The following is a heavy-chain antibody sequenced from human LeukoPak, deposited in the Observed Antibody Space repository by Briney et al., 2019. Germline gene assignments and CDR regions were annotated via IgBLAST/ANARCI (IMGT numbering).Heavy chain of an antibody. V-gene: IGHV3-64D*06. D-gene: IGHD4-17*01. CDR1: GFTFSSYA. CDR2: ISSNGGST. Sequence: GGSLTLTCSASGFTFSSYAMHWVRQAPGKGLEYVSAISSNGGSTYYADSVTGRFTICRDNSKNTLYLEMSSLRAEDTAVYYCVKQILAYYGESTAFDIWAEGPMVTVSS. J-gene: IGHJ3*02. CDR3: VKQILAYYGESTAFDI.